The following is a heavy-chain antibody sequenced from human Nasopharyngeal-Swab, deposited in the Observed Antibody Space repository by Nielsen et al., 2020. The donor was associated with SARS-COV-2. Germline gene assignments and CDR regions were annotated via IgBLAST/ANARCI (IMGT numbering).Heavy chain of an antibody. V-gene: IGHV3-23*01. CDR3: AKDLRGPYFF. J-gene: IGHJ4*02. D-gene: IGHD2/OR15-2a*01. Sequence: GESLKISCVASGYSFRTYGMSWVRQAPGKGLEWVAAIVGSGDISGSGGNTYYADSVKGRFTISRDNSKNTLSQQMNSLRAEDTAVYYCAKDLRGPYFFWGQGTLVTVSS. CDR2: IVGSGDISGSGGNT. CDR1: GYSFRTYG.